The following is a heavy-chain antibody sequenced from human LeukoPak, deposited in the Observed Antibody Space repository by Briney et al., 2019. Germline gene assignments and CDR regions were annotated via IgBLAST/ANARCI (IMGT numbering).Heavy chain of an antibody. D-gene: IGHD6-13*01. CDR2: IKQDGSDK. Sequence: GGSLRLSCVASGFTFSSYWMSWVRQAPGKGLEWVANIKQDGSDKYYVDSVKGRFTISRDNAKNSLNLQMNSLRAEDTAVYYCASGQKLGFWGQGTLVTVSS. CDR1: GFTFSSYW. CDR3: ASGQKLGF. V-gene: IGHV3-7*01. J-gene: IGHJ4*02.